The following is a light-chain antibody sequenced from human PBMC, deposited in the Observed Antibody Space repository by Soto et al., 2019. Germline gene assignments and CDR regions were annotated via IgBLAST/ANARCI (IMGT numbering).Light chain of an antibody. CDR3: QQYYSTPLT. V-gene: IGKV4-1*01. CDR2: WAS. Sequence: DIVMTQSPDSLAVSLGERATINCKSSQSVLYSSNNKNYLAWYQQKTGQPPKLLIYWASTRESGVPDRFSGSGSGKDFTLTISSLPAEDVAVYYCQQYYSTPLTFGGGTKVEIK. CDR1: QSVLYSSNNKNY. J-gene: IGKJ4*01.